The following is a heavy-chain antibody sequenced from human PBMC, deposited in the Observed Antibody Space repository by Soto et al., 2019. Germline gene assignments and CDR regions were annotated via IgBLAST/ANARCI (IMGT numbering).Heavy chain of an antibody. CDR3: ARGVGDLLWKARPYYFDY. V-gene: IGHV2-70*01. Sequence: SGPTLVNPTQTLTLTCTFSGFSLSTSGMCVSWIRQPPGKALEWLALIDWDDDKYYSTSLKTRLTISKDTSKNQVVLTMTNMDLVDTATYYCARGVGDLLWKARPYYFDYWGQGTLVTVSS. D-gene: IGHD3-10*01. J-gene: IGHJ4*02. CDR2: IDWDDDK. CDR1: GFSLSTSGMC.